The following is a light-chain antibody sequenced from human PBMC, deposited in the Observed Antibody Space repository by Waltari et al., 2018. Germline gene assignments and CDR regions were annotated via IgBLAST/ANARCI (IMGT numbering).Light chain of an antibody. CDR1: SGHSSNI. CDR2: VNSDGSQ. CDR3: ETGGHGTWV. J-gene: IGLJ3*02. V-gene: IGLV4-69*01. Sequence: QLVLTQSPSASASLGASVKLTCTLTSGHSSNIIAWLQQQPGKGPRYLMKVNSDGSQRKGDEIPYRLSGSRSGAERSLTISSLQSEDEADYYCETGGHGTWVFGGGTKLTVL.